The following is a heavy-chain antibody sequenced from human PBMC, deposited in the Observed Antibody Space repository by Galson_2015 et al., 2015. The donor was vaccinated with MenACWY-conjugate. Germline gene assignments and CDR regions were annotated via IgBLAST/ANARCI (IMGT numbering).Heavy chain of an antibody. D-gene: IGHD1-14*01. CDR3: AREGNQILGLGYYFDL. V-gene: IGHV3-21*06. CDR1: GFIFSNYV. CDR2: IGGGDEYT. Sequence: SLRLSCAASGFIFSNYVINWVRQAPGKGLEWVSAIGGGDEYTYYPDSLKGRITISRDNAKNSLFLQVNNLTAEDTGVYYCAREGNQILGLGYYFDLWGRGTLVVVSS. J-gene: IGHJ2*01.